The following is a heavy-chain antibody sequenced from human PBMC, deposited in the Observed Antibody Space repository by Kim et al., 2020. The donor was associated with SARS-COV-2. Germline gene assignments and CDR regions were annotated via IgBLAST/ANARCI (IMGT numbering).Heavy chain of an antibody. CDR1: GFTFSSYG. D-gene: IGHD5-12*01. CDR2: ISYDGSNK. Sequence: GGSLRLSCAASGFTFSSYGMHWVRQAPGKGLEWVAVISYDGSNKYYADSVKGRFTISRDNSKNTQYLQMNSLRAEDTAVYYCAKVRFGGYVSHFDYWGQGTLVTVSS. V-gene: IGHV3-30*18. J-gene: IGHJ4*02. CDR3: AKVRFGGYVSHFDY.